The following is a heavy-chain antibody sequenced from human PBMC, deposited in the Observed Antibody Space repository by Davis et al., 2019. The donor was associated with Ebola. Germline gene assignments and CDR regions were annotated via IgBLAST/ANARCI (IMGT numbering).Heavy chain of an antibody. J-gene: IGHJ2*01. CDR3: ASIGQLLYAPSLWYFDL. Sequence: PSETLSLTCAVYGGSFSSYYWGWIRQPPGKGLEWIGSIYYSGSTYYNPSLKSRVTISVDTSKNQFSLKLSSVTAADTAVYYCASIGQLLYAPSLWYFDLWGRGTLVTVSS. CDR1: GGSFSSYY. D-gene: IGHD2-2*01. V-gene: IGHV4-39*01. CDR2: IYYSGST.